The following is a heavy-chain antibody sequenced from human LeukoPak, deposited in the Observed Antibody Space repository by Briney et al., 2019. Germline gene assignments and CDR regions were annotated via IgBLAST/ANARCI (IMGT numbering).Heavy chain of an antibody. CDR3: ARHNCSSTSCYYYGMDV. Sequence: ASVKVSCKASGYTFTSYYMHWVRQAPGQGLEWMGIINPSGGSTSYAQKFQGRVTMTRDTSTSTVYMELSSLRSEDTAVYYCARHNCSSTSCYYYGMDVWGQGTTVTVSS. J-gene: IGHJ6*02. D-gene: IGHD2-2*01. CDR2: INPSGGST. V-gene: IGHV1-46*01. CDR1: GYTFTSYY.